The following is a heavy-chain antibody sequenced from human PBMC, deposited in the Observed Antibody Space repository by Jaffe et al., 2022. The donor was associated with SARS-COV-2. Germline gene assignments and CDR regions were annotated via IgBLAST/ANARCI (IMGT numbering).Heavy chain of an antibody. CDR3: AKDIQGSYSSSWYGDYYYYYGMDV. D-gene: IGHD6-13*01. CDR2: ISWNSGSI. V-gene: IGHV3-9*01. J-gene: IGHJ6*02. CDR1: GFTFDDYA. Sequence: EVQLVESGGGLVQPGRSLRLSCAASGFTFDDYAMHWVRQAPGKGLEWVSGISWNSGSIGYADSVKGRFTISRDNAKNSLYLQMNSLRAEDTALYYCAKDIQGSYSSSWYGDYYYYYGMDVWGQGTTVTVSS.